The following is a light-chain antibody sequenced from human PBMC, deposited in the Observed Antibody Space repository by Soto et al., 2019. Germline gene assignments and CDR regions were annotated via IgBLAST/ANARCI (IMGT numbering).Light chain of an antibody. V-gene: IGKV3-11*01. CDR3: HQRSNWPPDT. Sequence: IVLTQSPGTLSLSPGERTTLSCRSSQSISRYLAWYQQKPGQGPRLLIYGASSRATGTPDRFSGSGSGTDFTLTISSLEPEDFAVYYCHQRSNWPPDTFGQGTRLEIK. CDR2: GAS. J-gene: IGKJ5*01. CDR1: QSISRY.